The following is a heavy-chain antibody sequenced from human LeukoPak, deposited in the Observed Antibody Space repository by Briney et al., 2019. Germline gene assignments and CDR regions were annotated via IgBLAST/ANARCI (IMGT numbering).Heavy chain of an antibody. CDR1: GGSISSYY. Sequence: SETLSLTCTVSGGSISSYYWSWIRQPPGNGLEWLGNIYYSGSTNYNPSLKSRVTISVDTSKTQFSLKLSSVTAADTAVYYCARRSSSGWFDYWGQGTLVTVSS. CDR2: IYYSGST. D-gene: IGHD6-19*01. CDR3: ARRSSSGWFDY. J-gene: IGHJ4*02. V-gene: IGHV4-59*08.